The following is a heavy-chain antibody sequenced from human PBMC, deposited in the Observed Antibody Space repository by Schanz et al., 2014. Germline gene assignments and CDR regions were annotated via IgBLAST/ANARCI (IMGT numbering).Heavy chain of an antibody. V-gene: IGHV3-74*01. Sequence: EVQLVESGGELIQPGGSLRLSCEASGFTFSRYWMHWVRQAPGKGLEWVSRLNFDETYTSYADSVKGRFTISRDNAKNTVYLQMTSLRVEDTAVYYCARATYYHVSGSYYGNFDSWGQGTLVTVSS. CDR1: GFTFSRYW. D-gene: IGHD3-10*01. CDR2: LNFDETYT. J-gene: IGHJ4*02. CDR3: ARATYYHVSGSYYGNFDS.